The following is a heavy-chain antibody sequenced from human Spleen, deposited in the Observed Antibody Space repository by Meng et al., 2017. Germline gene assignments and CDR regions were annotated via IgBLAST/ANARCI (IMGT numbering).Heavy chain of an antibody. CDR2: ISFDGRTK. CDR1: GFTFSHSA. D-gene: IGHD1-26*01. V-gene: IGHV3-30*04. J-gene: IGHJ4*02. Sequence: QVQLVESGGGVVQPGRSLIVSCVASGFTFSHSALHWVRQAPGKGLEWVAVISFDGRTKFYAESVKGRFNISRDTSKNTLYLQMNSLRPDDTAVYYCAREEPGLVGTIDYWGQGTLVTVSS. CDR3: AREEPGLVGTIDY.